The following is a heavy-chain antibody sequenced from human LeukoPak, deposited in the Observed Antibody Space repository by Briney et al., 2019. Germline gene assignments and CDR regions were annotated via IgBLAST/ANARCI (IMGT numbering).Heavy chain of an antibody. CDR3: AGYSYGVRPS. V-gene: IGHV6-1*01. D-gene: IGHD5-18*01. CDR1: GDSVSSNSAA. J-gene: IGHJ5*02. CDR2: TYYRSTWYN. Sequence: SQTLSLTCVLSGDSVSSNSAAWNWIRQSPSRGLEWLGRTYYRSTWYNDYAVSVKSRITINPDTSKNQLSLHLNSVTPEDTAVYYCAGYSYGVRPSWGQGTLVTVSS.